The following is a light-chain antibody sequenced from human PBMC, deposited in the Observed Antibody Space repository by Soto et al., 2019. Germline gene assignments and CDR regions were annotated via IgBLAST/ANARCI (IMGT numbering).Light chain of an antibody. CDR1: TGAVTSGHY. Sequence: QTVVTQEPSLTVSPGGTVTLTCGSSTGAVTSGHYPYWFQQKPGQAPRTPIYDTNNKHSWTPARFSGSLLGGKAALTLSDAQPEDEAEYCCLLSYPGVRAVFGGGTQLTVL. CDR3: LLSYPGVRAV. J-gene: IGLJ7*01. CDR2: DTN. V-gene: IGLV7-46*01.